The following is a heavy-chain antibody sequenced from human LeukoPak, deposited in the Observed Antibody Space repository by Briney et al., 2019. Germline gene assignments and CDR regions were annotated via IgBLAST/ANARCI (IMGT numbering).Heavy chain of an antibody. CDR1: GFTFSSYA. D-gene: IGHD6-19*01. CDR2: ISGSGGST. V-gene: IGHV3-23*01. J-gene: IGHJ4*02. CDR3: AKKGIAMAGTLAYYFDY. Sequence: GGSLRLSCAASGFTFSSYAMSWVRQAPGKGLEWVSAISGSGGSTYYADTVKGRFTISRDNSKNTLYLQMNSLRAEDTAVYYCAKKGIAMAGTLAYYFDYWGQGTLVTVSS.